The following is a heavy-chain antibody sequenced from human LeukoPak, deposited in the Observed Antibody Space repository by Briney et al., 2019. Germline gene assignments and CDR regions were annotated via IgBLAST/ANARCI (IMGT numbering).Heavy chain of an antibody. CDR1: GGTFSSYA. Sequence: VASVKVSCKASGGTFSSYAISWVRQAPGQGLEWMGGIIPIFGTANYAQKFQGRVTITADKSTSTAYMELSSLRSEDTAVYYCVSQQLVRAYYYMDVWGKGTTVTVSS. D-gene: IGHD6-13*01. V-gene: IGHV1-69*06. J-gene: IGHJ6*03. CDR3: VSQQLVRAYYYMDV. CDR2: IIPIFGTA.